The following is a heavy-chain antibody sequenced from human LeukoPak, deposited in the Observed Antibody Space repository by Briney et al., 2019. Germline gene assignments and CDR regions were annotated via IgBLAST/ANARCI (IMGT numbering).Heavy chain of an antibody. V-gene: IGHV4-4*09. CDR3: ARQGVAARNTYYYYYMDV. D-gene: IGHD6-6*01. CDR1: GGSISSYY. J-gene: IGHJ6*03. Sequence: SETLSLTCTVSGGSISSYYWSWIRQPPGKGLEWIGYIYTSGSTNYNPSLKSRVTISVDTSKNQFSLKLSSVTAADTAVYYCARQGVAARNTYYYYYMDVWGKGTTVTVSS. CDR2: IYTSGST.